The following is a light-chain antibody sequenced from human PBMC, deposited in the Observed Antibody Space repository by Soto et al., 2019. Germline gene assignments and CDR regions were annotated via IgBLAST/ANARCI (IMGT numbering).Light chain of an antibody. CDR1: QSVQSY. V-gene: IGKV3-11*01. CDR2: DAS. CDR3: QHRSNWAPD. Sequence: EIVLTQSPATLSLSPGERANISCSASQSVQSYLACYQQKPGQGPRRLIYDASNRATVIPARRSGSGSGTAISRTISSLEPEGVAVDDYQHRSNWAPDFGGGNKVE. J-gene: IGKJ4*01.